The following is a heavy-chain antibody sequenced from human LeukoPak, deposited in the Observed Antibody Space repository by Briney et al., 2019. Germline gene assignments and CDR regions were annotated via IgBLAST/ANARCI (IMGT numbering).Heavy chain of an antibody. D-gene: IGHD6-13*01. CDR2: INPSGGST. Sequence: ASVKVSCKATGYTFTSYYMHWVRQAPGQGLEWMGIINPSGGSTSYAQKFQGRVTMTRDTSTSTVYMELGSLRSEDTAVYYCARDLGRTDYSSSWYGYWGQGTLVTVSS. CDR1: GYTFTSYY. V-gene: IGHV1-46*03. J-gene: IGHJ4*02. CDR3: ARDLGRTDYSSSWYGY.